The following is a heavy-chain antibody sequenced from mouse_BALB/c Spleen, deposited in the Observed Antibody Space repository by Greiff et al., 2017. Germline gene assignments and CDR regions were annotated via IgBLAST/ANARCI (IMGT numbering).Heavy chain of an antibody. CDR3: AIMITGAMDY. D-gene: IGHD2-4*01. J-gene: IGHJ4*01. CDR2: IDPANGNT. CDR1: GFNIKDTY. V-gene: IGHV14-3*02. Sequence: VQLKESGAELVKPGASVKLSCTASGFNIKDTYMHWVKQRPEQGLEWIGRIDPANGNTKYDPKFQGKATITADTSSNTAYLQLSSLTSEDTAVYYCAIMITGAMDYWGQGTSVTVSS.